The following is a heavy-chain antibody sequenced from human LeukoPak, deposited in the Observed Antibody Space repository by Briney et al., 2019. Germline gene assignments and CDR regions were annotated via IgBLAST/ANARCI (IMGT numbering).Heavy chain of an antibody. CDR2: INPNSGGT. Sequence: ASVKVSCKASGYTFTGYYMRWVRQAPGQGLEWMGRINPNSGGTNYAQKFQGRVTMTRDTSISTAYMELSRLRSDDTAVYYCARDQYYGSGSFDYWGQGTLVTVSS. V-gene: IGHV1-2*06. J-gene: IGHJ4*02. CDR3: ARDQYYGSGSFDY. CDR1: GYTFTGYY. D-gene: IGHD3-10*01.